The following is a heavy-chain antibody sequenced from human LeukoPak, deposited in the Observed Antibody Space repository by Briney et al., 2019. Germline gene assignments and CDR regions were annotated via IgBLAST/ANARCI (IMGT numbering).Heavy chain of an antibody. D-gene: IGHD3-10*01. J-gene: IGHJ4*02. Sequence: SETLSLTCTVSGGSISSGGYYWSWIRQHPGKGLEWIGYIYYSGSTYYNPSLKSRVTISVDTSKNQFSLKLSSVTAPDTAVYYCVREGLGYYGSGSYPIDYWGQGTLVTVSS. CDR3: VREGLGYYGSGSYPIDY. CDR1: GGSISSGGYY. CDR2: IYYSGST. V-gene: IGHV4-31*03.